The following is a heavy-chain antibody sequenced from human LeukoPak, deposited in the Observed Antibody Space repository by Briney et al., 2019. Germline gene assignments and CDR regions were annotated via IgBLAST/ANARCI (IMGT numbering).Heavy chain of an antibody. CDR3: AKDFGAAAGAGLVVSGNRGVIDY. CDR1: GFTFSTYA. CDR2: ISGSGGST. J-gene: IGHJ4*02. D-gene: IGHD6-13*01. Sequence: GGSLRLSCAASGFTFSTYAMSWVRQAPGKGLEWVSVISGSGGSTYYADSVKGRFTISRDNSRNTLSLQMNSLRAEDTAVYYCAKDFGAAAGAGLVVSGNRGVIDYWGQGTLLTVSS. V-gene: IGHV3-23*01.